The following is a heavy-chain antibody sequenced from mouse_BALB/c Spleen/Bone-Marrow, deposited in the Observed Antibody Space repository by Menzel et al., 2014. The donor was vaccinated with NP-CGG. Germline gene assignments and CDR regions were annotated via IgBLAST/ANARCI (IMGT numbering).Heavy chain of an antibody. D-gene: IGHD2-4*01. CDR1: GYTFTSYF. Sequence: EVQLQQSGPELVKPGASVKMSCKASGYTFTSYFMHWVKQRPGQGLERIGYINPYNDGTKYNEKFKGKATLTSDKSSSTAYMELSSLTSEDSAVYYCTRIYYDYDGVWFAYWGQGTLATVSA. V-gene: IGHV1-14*01. CDR3: TRIYYDYDGVWFAY. J-gene: IGHJ3*01. CDR2: INPYNDGT.